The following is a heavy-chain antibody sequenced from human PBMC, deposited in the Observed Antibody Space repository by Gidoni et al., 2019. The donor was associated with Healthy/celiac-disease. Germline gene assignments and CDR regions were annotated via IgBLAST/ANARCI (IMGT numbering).Heavy chain of an antibody. V-gene: IGHV1-69*04. CDR2: IIPILGIA. Sequence: SWVRQAPGQGLEWMGRIIPILGIANYAQKFQGRVTITADKSTSTAYMELSSLRSEDTAVYYCARGDPGGWFDPWGQGTLVTVSS. CDR3: ARGDPGGWFDP. J-gene: IGHJ5*02. D-gene: IGHD3-10*01.